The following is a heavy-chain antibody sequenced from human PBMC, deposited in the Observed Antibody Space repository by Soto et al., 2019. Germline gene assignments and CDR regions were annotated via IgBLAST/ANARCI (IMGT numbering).Heavy chain of an antibody. V-gene: IGHV6-1*01. CDR1: GDSVSSNSAA. CDR3: AREDNCFDP. J-gene: IGHJ5*02. CDR2: TYYRSKWYN. Sequence: SQTLSLTCVISGDSVSSNSAAWNWIRQSSSSGLEWLGKTYYRSKWYNDYAISVKSRITINPDTSKNQFSLHLNSVTPEDTAVYYCAREDNCFDPWGQGTLVTV.